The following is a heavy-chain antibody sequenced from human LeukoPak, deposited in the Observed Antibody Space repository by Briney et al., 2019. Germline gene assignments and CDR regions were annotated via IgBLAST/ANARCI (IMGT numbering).Heavy chain of an antibody. CDR1: GGSFSGYY. J-gene: IGHJ5*02. Sequence: SETLSLTCAVYGGSFSGYYWSWIRQPPGKGLEWIGEINHSGSTNYNPSLKSRVTISVDTSKNQFSLKLSSVTAADTAVYYCARRPKTTGWFDPWGQGTLVTVSS. V-gene: IGHV4-34*01. CDR3: ARRPKTTGWFDP. D-gene: IGHD4-11*01. CDR2: INHSGST.